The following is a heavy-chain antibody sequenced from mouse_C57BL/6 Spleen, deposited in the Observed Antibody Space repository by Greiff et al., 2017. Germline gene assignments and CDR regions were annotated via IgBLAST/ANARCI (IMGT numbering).Heavy chain of an antibody. CDR2: IRLKSDNYAT. CDR3: TGLYDGYYTWFAY. D-gene: IGHD2-3*01. Sequence: EVKLQESGGGLVQPGGSMKLSCVASGFTFSNYWMNWVRQSPEKGLEWVAQIRLKSDNYATHYAESGKGRFTISRDDSKSSVYLQMNNLRAEDTGIYYCTGLYDGYYTWFAYWGQGTLVTVSA. J-gene: IGHJ3*01. V-gene: IGHV6-3*01. CDR1: GFTFSNYW.